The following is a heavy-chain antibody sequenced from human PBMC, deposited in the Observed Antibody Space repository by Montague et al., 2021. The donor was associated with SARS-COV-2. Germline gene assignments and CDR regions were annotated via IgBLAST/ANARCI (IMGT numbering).Heavy chain of an antibody. CDR1: GFTFDDYG. J-gene: IGHJ5*02. CDR3: ARGVLYGSGSYEWLDP. D-gene: IGHD3-10*01. V-gene: IGHV3-20*01. Sequence: SLRLSCAASGFTFDDYGLSWVRQAPGKGLQWVSVIYWSGDITTYADSLNGRFTISRDNAKNSLYLQMNSLRAEDTALYHCARGVLYGSGSYEWLDPWGQGTLVTVSS. CDR2: IYWSGDIT.